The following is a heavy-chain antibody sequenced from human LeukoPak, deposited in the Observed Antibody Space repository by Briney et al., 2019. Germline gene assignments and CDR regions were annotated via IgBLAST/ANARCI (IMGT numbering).Heavy chain of an antibody. J-gene: IGHJ6*04. Sequence: ASVTVSCKASGGTFSDYALNWVRQAPGQGLEWMGVFIPVLGTANSTQNFQDRVSITADISTNTVYMELSSLSSDDTAVYFCAGIPVFGVVLHQEPVWGKGTTVTVSS. CDR3: AGIPVFGVVLHQEPV. CDR1: GGTFSDYA. V-gene: IGHV1-69*10. D-gene: IGHD3-3*01. CDR2: FIPVLGTA.